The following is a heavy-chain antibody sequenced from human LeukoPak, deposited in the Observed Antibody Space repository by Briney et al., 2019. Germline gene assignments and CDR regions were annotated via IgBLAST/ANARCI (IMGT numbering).Heavy chain of an antibody. CDR3: ARDDTSGYFVYYFDF. CDR1: GYSFTSYY. Sequence: ASVKVSCKASGYSFTSYYMHWVRQAPGQGLEWMGIIDPSGGSTRYSQKFQGRVTMTRDTSTSTVYMELSSLRSEDTAVYYCARDDTSGYFVYYFDFWGQGTLVTVSS. V-gene: IGHV1-46*01. D-gene: IGHD3-22*01. J-gene: IGHJ4*02. CDR2: IDPSGGST.